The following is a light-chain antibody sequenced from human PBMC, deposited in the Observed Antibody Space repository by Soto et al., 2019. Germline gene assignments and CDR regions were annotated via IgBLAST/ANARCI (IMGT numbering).Light chain of an antibody. CDR2: AAS. CDR1: QGISNY. V-gene: IGKV1-27*01. J-gene: IGKJ4*01. CDR3: QKYNSALT. Sequence: DIQMTQSPSSLSASVVDRVTITCRASQGISNYLAWYQQKPGKVPKLLIYAASTLQSGVPSRFSGSGSGTDFTLTISSLQPEDVATYYCQKYNSALTFGGGTKVDIK.